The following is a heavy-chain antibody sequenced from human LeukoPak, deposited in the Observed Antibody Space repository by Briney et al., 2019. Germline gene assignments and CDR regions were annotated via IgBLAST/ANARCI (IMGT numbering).Heavy chain of an antibody. CDR2: INAGNGNT. CDR1: GYTFTSYA. J-gene: IGHJ4*02. Sequence: ASVKVSCKASGYTFTSYAMHWVRQAPGQRLEWMGWINAGNGNTKYSQKFQGRVTITRDTSASTAYMELSSLRSEDTAVYYCARVGGSGSYYNEVYFDYWGQGTLVTVSS. D-gene: IGHD3-10*01. V-gene: IGHV1-3*01. CDR3: ARVGGSGSYYNEVYFDY.